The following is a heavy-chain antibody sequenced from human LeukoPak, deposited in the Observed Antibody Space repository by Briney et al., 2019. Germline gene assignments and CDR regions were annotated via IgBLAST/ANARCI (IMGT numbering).Heavy chain of an antibody. V-gene: IGHV4-34*01. D-gene: IGHD6-19*01. CDR3: ARSPPIAVAGLFYSPLTRYFDS. Sequence: KASETLSLTCTVSGGSISSYYWSWIRQPPGKGLEWIGAINHSGNTNYNPSLKSRVTISVDTSKNQFSLKLSSVTAADTAVYYCARSPPIAVAGLFYSPLTRYFDSWGQGTLVTVSS. CDR1: GGSISSYY. J-gene: IGHJ4*02. CDR2: INHSGNT.